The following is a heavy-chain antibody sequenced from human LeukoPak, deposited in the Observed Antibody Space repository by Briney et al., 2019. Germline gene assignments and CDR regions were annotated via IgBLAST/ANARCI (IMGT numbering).Heavy chain of an antibody. D-gene: IGHD3-22*01. CDR1: GFTFSSYW. Sequence: GGSLRLSCAASGFTFSSYWMSWVRQAPGKGLEWVANIKQDGSEKYYVDSVKGRFTISRDNAKNSLYLQMNSLRAEDTAVYYCAKDKPQYDSSGYYDYWGQGTLVTVPS. CDR3: AKDKPQYDSSGYYDY. J-gene: IGHJ4*02. V-gene: IGHV3-7*03. CDR2: IKQDGSEK.